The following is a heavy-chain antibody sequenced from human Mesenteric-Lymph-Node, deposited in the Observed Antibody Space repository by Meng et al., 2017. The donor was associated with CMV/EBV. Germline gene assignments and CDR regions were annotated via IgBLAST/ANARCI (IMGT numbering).Heavy chain of an antibody. CDR3: ATYCSTTSCYRGGEFDY. CDR1: GFTFGDYG. D-gene: IGHD2-2*02. CDR2: INIIGSTI. Sequence: GESLKISCAASGFTFGDYGVGWVRQAPGKGLEWISYINIIGSTIYYADSVKGRFTISRDNAKNSLYLQMNSLRAEDTAVYYCATYCSTTSCYRGGEFDYWGQGTLVTVSS. V-gene: IGHV3-11*01. J-gene: IGHJ4*02.